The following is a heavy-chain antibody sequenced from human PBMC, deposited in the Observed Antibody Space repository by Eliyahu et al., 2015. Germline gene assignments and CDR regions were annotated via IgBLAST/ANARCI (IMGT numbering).Heavy chain of an antibody. CDR2: IIPILGIA. Sequence: QVQLVQSGAEVKKPGSSVKVSCKXSGGXFXSXAIXWVRXAPGQGLEWMGRIIPILGIANYAQKFQGRVTITADKSTSTAYMELSSLRSEDTAVYYCARALWFGELNWFDPWGQGTLVTVSS. D-gene: IGHD3-10*01. J-gene: IGHJ5*02. CDR3: ARALWFGELNWFDP. V-gene: IGHV1-69*09. CDR1: GGXFXSXA.